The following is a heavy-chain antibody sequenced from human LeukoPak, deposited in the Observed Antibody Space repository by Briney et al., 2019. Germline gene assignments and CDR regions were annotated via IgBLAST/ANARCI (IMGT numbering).Heavy chain of an antibody. CDR3: ARDRDSNTWFGELHWFDP. CDR2: ISSSSSYI. D-gene: IGHD3-10*01. Sequence: GGSLRLSCAASGFTFSSYSMNWVRQAPGKGLEWVSSISSSSSYIYYADSVKGRFTISRDNAKNSLYLQMNSLRAEDTAVYYCARDRDSNTWFGELHWFDPWGQGTLVTVSS. V-gene: IGHV3-21*01. CDR1: GFTFSSYS. J-gene: IGHJ5*02.